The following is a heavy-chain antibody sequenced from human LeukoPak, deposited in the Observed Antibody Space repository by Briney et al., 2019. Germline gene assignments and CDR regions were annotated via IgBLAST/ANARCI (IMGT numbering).Heavy chain of an antibody. V-gene: IGHV4-34*01. CDR2: INNSGRN. Sequence: SETLSFTCAVYGGSFSGYYWSRLRQPQGKGLEGCMDINNSGRNNYQPSLRSRVTISVATSKSQFSLKLSSVTAADTAGYYCARGGYCSSTSCFLKLTYFDYWGQGTLVTVSS. CDR3: ARGGYCSSTSCFLKLTYFDY. J-gene: IGHJ4*02. D-gene: IGHD2-2*01. CDR1: GGSFSGYY.